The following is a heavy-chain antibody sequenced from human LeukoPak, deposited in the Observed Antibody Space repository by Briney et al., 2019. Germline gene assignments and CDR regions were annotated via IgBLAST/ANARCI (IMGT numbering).Heavy chain of an antibody. D-gene: IGHD4-17*01. V-gene: IGHV3-53*01. CDR2: IDIGGTT. Sequence: PGGSLRLSCAASGLTVSSNYMSWVRQAPGKGLEWVSFIDIGGTTYYADSVKGRFTISRDNSRNTLYLQMNSLRADDTAVYYCAKTGDYRFDPWGQGTLVTVSS. CDR1: GLTVSSNY. CDR3: AKTGDYRFDP. J-gene: IGHJ5*02.